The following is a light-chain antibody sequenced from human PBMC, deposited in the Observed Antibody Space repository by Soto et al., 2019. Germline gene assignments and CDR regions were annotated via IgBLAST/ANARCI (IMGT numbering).Light chain of an antibody. CDR3: QSYDGTLSGSYV. CDR1: SSDGGGYDH. Sequence: QSVLTQPASVSGSPGQSITISCTGTSSDGGGYDHVSWYQLHPGKAPKLMVFEVNNRPSGVPDRFSGSKSGTSASLAITGLQAEDEADYYCQSYDGTLSGSYVFGIGTKVTVL. V-gene: IGLV2-14*01. CDR2: EVN. J-gene: IGLJ1*01.